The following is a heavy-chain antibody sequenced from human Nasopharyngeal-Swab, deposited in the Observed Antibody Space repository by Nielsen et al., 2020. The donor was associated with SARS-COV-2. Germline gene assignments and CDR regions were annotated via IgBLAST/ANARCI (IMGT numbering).Heavy chain of an antibody. J-gene: IGHJ5*02. CDR3: ARVLGSDYDFWSGYYGFDP. D-gene: IGHD3-3*01. Sequence: GGSLRLSCAASGFTFSSYSMNWVRQAPGKGLEWVSSISSSSNYIYYADSVKGRFTTSRDNAKNSLYLQMNSLRAEDTAVYYCARVLGSDYDFWSGYYGFDPWGQGTLVTVSS. V-gene: IGHV3-21*01. CDR2: ISSSSNYI. CDR1: GFTFSSYS.